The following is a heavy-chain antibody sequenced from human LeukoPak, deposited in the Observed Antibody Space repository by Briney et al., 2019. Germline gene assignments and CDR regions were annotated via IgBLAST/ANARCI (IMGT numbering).Heavy chain of an antibody. V-gene: IGHV4-34*01. CDR3: ARLGAVKFDP. D-gene: IGHD6-13*01. J-gene: IGHJ5*02. CDR2: INHSGST. CDR1: GGSFSGYY. Sequence: SETLSLTCAVYGGSFSGYYWSWIHQPPGKGLEWIGEINHSGSTNYNPSLKSRVTISVDTSKNQFSLRLGSVTAADTAVYYCARLGAVKFDPWGQGTLVTVSS.